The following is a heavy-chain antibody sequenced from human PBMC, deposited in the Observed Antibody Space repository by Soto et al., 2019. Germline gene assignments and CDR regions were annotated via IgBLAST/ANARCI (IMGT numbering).Heavy chain of an antibody. CDR1: GFTFSSSA. V-gene: IGHV1-58*01. Sequence: SVKVSCKASGFTFSSSAVQWVRQARGQRLEWIGKIVVGSGNTNYAQKFQERVTITRDMSTSKAYMELSSLRAEETAFYYCAAFDPGPMGFDPWGQGTLVTVSS. D-gene: IGHD3-9*01. J-gene: IGHJ5*02. CDR3: AAFDPGPMGFDP. CDR2: IVVGSGNT.